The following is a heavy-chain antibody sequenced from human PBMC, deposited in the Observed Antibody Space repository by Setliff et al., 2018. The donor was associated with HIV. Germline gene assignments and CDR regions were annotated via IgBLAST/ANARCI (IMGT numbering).Heavy chain of an antibody. Sequence: SVKVSCKASGGTFSRSVFSWVRQASGQGLQWMGRFIPMFGATKYAQGFQSRVTITADRSTSTVYVEVTSLTSADTAVYWCARGMHGSGSQVGLDYWGQGALVTVPQ. CDR2: FIPMFGAT. CDR1: GGTFSRSV. CDR3: ARGMHGSGSQVGLDY. D-gene: IGHD3-10*01. J-gene: IGHJ4*02. V-gene: IGHV1-69*06.